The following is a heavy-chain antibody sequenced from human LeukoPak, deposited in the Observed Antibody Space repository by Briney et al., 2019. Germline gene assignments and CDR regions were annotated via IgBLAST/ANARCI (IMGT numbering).Heavy chain of an antibody. Sequence: SETLSLTCTVSGASISLYYWTWIRQPPGKGLEWIGHISYSGGTKYNPSLKSRVTISLDTSKNQFSLRLTSVTAADTAVYYCARQPRYSADYFDYWGQGTLVAVSS. J-gene: IGHJ4*02. CDR2: ISYSGGT. D-gene: IGHD3-9*01. V-gene: IGHV4-59*08. CDR3: ARQPRYSADYFDY. CDR1: GASISLYY.